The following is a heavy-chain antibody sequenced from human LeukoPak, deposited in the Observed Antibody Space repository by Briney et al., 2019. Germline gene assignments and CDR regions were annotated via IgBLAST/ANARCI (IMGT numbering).Heavy chain of an antibody. CDR1: GGSISSYY. D-gene: IGHD6-19*01. CDR2: IYTSGST. Sequence: SETLSLTCTVSGGSISSYYWSWIRQPAGKGLEWIGRIYTSGSTNYNPSLKSRVTMSVDTSKNQFSLKLSSVTAADTAVYYCARRTKQWLVPPGGYYYYMDVWGKGTTVTVSS. J-gene: IGHJ6*03. CDR3: ARRTKQWLVPPGGYYYYMDV. V-gene: IGHV4-4*07.